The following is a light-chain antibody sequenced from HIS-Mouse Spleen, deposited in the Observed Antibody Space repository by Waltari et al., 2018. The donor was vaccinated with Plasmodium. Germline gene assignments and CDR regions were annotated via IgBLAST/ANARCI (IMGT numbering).Light chain of an antibody. V-gene: IGKV1-33*01. CDR2: HAS. CDR3: QQYDNLPLT. J-gene: IGKJ4*01. CDR1: QDISTY. Sequence: DIQMTQSPSSLSASVGDRVTITCQASQDISTYLNWYQQKPGKAPKLLIYHASNLETGVPSRFSGSGSGTDFTFTISSLQHEDIATYYCQQYDNLPLTFGGGTKVESK.